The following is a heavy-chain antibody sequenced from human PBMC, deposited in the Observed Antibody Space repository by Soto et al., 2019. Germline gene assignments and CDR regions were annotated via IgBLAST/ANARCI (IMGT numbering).Heavy chain of an antibody. CDR1: GLTFSSYG. D-gene: IGHD1-20*01. V-gene: IGHV3-33*01. CDR3: AREDRAVTGTTGYGMDV. CDR2: IWYDGSNK. Sequence: QVQLVESGGGVVQPGRSLRLSCAASGLTFSSYGMHWVRQAPDKGLEWVAVIWYDGSNKYYADSVKGRFTISRDNSKNTLYLQMNSLRAEDTAVYYCAREDRAVTGTTGYGMDVWGQGTTVTVSS. J-gene: IGHJ6*02.